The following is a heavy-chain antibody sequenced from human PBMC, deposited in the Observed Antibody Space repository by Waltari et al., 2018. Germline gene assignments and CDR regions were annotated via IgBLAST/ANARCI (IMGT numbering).Heavy chain of an antibody. Sequence: QVQLQESGPGLVKPSQTLSLTCTVSGGSISSGDYYWSWIRQPPGKGLERIGYIYYSGSTYYNPSLKSRVTISVDTSKNQFSLKLSSVTAADTAVYYCARDYRYCSSTSCRTGTYYYYMDVWGKGTTVTISS. D-gene: IGHD2-2*01. CDR2: IYYSGST. CDR3: ARDYRYCSSTSCRTGTYYYYMDV. V-gene: IGHV4-30-4*08. CDR1: GGSISSGDYY. J-gene: IGHJ6*03.